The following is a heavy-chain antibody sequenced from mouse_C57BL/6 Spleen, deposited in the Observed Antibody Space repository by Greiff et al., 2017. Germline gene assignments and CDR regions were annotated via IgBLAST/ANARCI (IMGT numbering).Heavy chain of an antibody. D-gene: IGHD1-1*01. CDR2: IDPSDSET. V-gene: IGHV1-52*01. CDR3: ALYCYGSLDY. Sequence: QVQLQQPGAELVRPGSSVKLSCKASGYTFTSYWMHWVKQRPIQGLEWIGNIDPSDSETHYNQKFKDKATLTVDKSSSTAYMQLSSLTSEDSAVYYCALYCYGSLDYWGQGTTLTVSS. J-gene: IGHJ2*01. CDR1: GYTFTSYW.